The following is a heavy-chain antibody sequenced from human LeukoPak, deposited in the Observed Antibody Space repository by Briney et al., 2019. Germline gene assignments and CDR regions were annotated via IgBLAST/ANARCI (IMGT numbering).Heavy chain of an antibody. CDR2: LSGSGITT. CDR3: AKGIYSSGWSYFDY. D-gene: IGHD6-19*01. Sequence: GGSLRLSCAASGFTFSNSAMSWVRQAPGKGLEWVSTLSGSGITTYYADSVKGRFTTSRDNSKNTLYLQMNSLRAEDTAVYYRAKGIYSSGWSYFDYWGHGTLVTVSS. J-gene: IGHJ4*01. V-gene: IGHV3-23*01. CDR1: GFTFSNSA.